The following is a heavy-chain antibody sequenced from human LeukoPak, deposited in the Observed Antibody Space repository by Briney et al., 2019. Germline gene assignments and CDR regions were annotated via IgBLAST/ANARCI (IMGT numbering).Heavy chain of an antibody. CDR1: GGSVSGYY. J-gene: IGHJ4*02. V-gene: IGHV4-59*02. D-gene: IGHD2-15*01. CDR3: ARIHRYCSGGACYVLDN. CDR2: VYYSGST. Sequence: SETLSLTCVVSGGSVSGYYWGWIRQPPGRGLEWIGYVYYSGSTNYNPSFKSRITISVDTSRNQFSLQLSSVAAADTAVYYCARIHRYCSGGACYVLDNWGQGTLVAVSS.